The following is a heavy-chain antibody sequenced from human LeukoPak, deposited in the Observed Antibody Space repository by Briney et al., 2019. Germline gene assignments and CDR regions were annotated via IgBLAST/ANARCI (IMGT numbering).Heavy chain of an antibody. J-gene: IGHJ6*02. CDR3: ASRGWPDV. CDR2: ISYDGSNK. V-gene: IGHV3-30-3*01. Sequence: GRSLRLSCAASGFTFSSYAMHWVRQAPGKGLEWVAVISYDGSNKYYADSVKGRFTISGDNSKNTLYLQTNSLRAEDTAVYYCASRGWPDVWGQGTTVTVSS. CDR1: GFTFSSYA. D-gene: IGHD2-15*01.